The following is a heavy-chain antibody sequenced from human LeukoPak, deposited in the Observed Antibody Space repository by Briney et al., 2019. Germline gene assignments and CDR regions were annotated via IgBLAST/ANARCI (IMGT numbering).Heavy chain of an antibody. V-gene: IGHV4-59*01. J-gene: IGHJ4*02. Sequence: SETLSLTCTVSGGSISSYHWSWIRQPPGKGLESIGYIYSSGSTHYNPSLKSRVTISVDTSKNQFSLKLSSVTAADTAVYYCARADRLLAAAGTSPRPLFDYWGQGTLVTVSS. CDR1: GGSISSYH. CDR2: IYSSGST. CDR3: ARADRLLAAAGTSPRPLFDY. D-gene: IGHD6-13*01.